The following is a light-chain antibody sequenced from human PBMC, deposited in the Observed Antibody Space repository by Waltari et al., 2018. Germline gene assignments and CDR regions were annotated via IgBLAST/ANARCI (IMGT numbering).Light chain of an antibody. V-gene: IGLV2-8*01. J-gene: IGLJ3*02. CDR3: SSYGGNRNEV. Sequence: QSALTQPPSASGSPGQSVIISCTGTSSDIGGYNYASWYQQHPGKTPKVLIYEDNKRPSGVPDRFSGSKSGNTASLTVSGLQADDEADYYCSSYGGNRNEVFGGGTKLTVL. CDR2: EDN. CDR1: SSDIGGYNY.